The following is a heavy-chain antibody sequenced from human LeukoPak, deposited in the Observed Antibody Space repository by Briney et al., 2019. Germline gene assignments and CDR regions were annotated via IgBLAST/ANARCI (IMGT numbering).Heavy chain of an antibody. CDR2: INWNGGST. CDR3: ARGYSGSYRVDY. J-gene: IGHJ4*02. Sequence: LPGGSLRLSCAASGFTFDDYGMSWVRQAPGKGLEWVSGINWNGGSTGYADSVKGRFTISRDNAKNTLYLQMNSLRAEDTAVYYCARGYSGSYRVDYWGQGTLVTVSS. CDR1: GFTFDDYG. V-gene: IGHV3-20*04. D-gene: IGHD1-26*01.